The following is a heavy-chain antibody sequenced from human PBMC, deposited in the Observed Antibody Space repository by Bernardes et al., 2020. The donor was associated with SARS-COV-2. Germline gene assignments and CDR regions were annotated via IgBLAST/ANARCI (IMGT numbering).Heavy chain of an antibody. Sequence: ASVKVSCKVSGYTLTELSMHWVRQAPGKGLEWMGGFDPEDGETIYAQKFQGRVTMTEDTSTDTAYMELSSLRSEDTAGYYCSTNEERNPLLGSGYGMDVWGQGTTVTVSS. J-gene: IGHJ6*02. CDR3: STNEERNPLLGSGYGMDV. V-gene: IGHV1-24*01. CDR1: GYTLTELS. CDR2: FDPEDGET. D-gene: IGHD1-1*01.